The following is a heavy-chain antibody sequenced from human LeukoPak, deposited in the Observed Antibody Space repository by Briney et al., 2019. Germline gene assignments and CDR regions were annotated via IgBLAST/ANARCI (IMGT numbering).Heavy chain of an antibody. V-gene: IGHV4-34*01. CDR1: GGSFSGYY. CDR3: AAREVTRTFQH. J-gene: IGHJ1*01. CDR2: INHSGST. Sequence: SETLSLTCAVYGGSFSGYYWSWIRQPPGKGLEWLGEINHSGSTNYNPSLKSRVTISVDTSKNRFSLKLSSVTAADTAVYYCAAREVTRTFQHWGQGTLVTVSS. D-gene: IGHD2-21*02.